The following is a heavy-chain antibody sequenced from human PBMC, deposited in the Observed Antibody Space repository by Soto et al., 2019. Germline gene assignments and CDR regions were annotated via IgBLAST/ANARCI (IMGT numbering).Heavy chain of an antibody. Sequence: EVQLVESGGGLVQPGGSLRLSCAASGFTFSSYSMNWVRQAPGKGLEWVSYISSSSSTIYYADSVKGRFTISRDNAKNALYLQMNSLRAEDTAVYYCARGRSGYDYEAVSYWGQGTLVTVSS. CDR2: ISSSSSTI. D-gene: IGHD5-12*01. CDR1: GFTFSSYS. J-gene: IGHJ4*02. CDR3: ARGRSGYDYEAVSY. V-gene: IGHV3-48*01.